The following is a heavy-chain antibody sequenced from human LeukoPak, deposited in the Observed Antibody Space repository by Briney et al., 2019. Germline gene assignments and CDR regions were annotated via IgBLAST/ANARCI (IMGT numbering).Heavy chain of an antibody. Sequence: KPSETLSLTCAVSGGSISSDYHYWTWIRHHPGKGLEWIGEIYHSGSTNYNPSLKSRVTISVDKSKNQFSLKLSSVTAADTAVYYCARCGGSYDKLYYFDYWGQGTLVTVSS. V-gene: IGHV4-4*02. CDR2: IYHSGST. J-gene: IGHJ4*02. D-gene: IGHD1-26*01. CDR1: GGSISSDYHY. CDR3: ARCGGSYDKLYYFDY.